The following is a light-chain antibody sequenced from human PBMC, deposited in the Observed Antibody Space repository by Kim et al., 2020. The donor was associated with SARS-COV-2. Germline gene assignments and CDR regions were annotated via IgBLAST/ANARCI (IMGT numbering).Light chain of an antibody. CDR2: EAS. Sequence: GTLSLSPGDRATLSCRASPGVSNSLAWYQQKPGQAPRLLIYEASKRAAGIPARFSGSGSGTDFTLTISRLEPGDSAVYFCQQRGSFGQGTRLEIK. J-gene: IGKJ5*01. CDR3: QQRGS. CDR1: PGVSNS. V-gene: IGKV3-11*01.